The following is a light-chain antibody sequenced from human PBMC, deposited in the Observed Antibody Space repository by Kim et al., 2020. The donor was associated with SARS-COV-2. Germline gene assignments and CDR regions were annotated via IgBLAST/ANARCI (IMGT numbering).Light chain of an antibody. CDR1: QAISNY. V-gene: IGKV1-27*01. CDR3: QKYDRAPRT. CDR2: AAS. J-gene: IGKJ1*01. Sequence: DIQMTQSPSSLSASVGDSVTITCRASQAISNYLAWYQQKPGKVPKLLVYAASALQSGVSSRFSGSGSGTDFTLTISSLQPEDVASYYCQKYDRAPRTFGQGTKVDIK.